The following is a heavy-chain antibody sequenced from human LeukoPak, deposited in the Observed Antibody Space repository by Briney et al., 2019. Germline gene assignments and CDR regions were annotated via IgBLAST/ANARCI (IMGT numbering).Heavy chain of an antibody. D-gene: IGHD2-2*01. CDR1: GFTLSQYW. CDR2: IKQGGNEI. V-gene: IGHV3-7*01. J-gene: IGHJ4*02. Sequence: PGGSLRLSCAASGFTLSQYWMTWVRQAPGKGLEWVANIKQGGNEIHYVESVKGRFTISRDNAKNSLYLQMNSLRAEDTAIYYCARGSSAAVESYFDSWGQGTLVTVSS. CDR3: ARGSSAAVESYFDS.